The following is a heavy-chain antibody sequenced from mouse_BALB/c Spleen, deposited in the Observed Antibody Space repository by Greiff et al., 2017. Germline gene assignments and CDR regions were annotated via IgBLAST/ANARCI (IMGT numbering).Heavy chain of an antibody. CDR3: ANYEWFAY. CDR2: ISYSGST. D-gene: IGHD2-4*01. V-gene: IGHV3-2*02. Sequence: EVQLQESGPGLVKPSQSLSLTCTVTGYSITSDYAWNWIRQFPGNKLEWMGYISYSGSTSYNPSLKSRISITRDTSKNQFFLQLNSVTTEDTATYYCANYEWFAYWGQGTLVTVSA. CDR1: GYSITSDYA. J-gene: IGHJ3*01.